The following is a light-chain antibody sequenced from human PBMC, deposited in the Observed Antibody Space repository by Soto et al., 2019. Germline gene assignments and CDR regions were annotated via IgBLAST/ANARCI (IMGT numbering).Light chain of an antibody. CDR2: GAA. CDR1: QSVSSSY. CDR3: QQYGSSPPIT. J-gene: IGKJ5*01. V-gene: IGKV3-20*01. Sequence: EIVLTQSPGTLSLSPGERATLSCRASQSVSSSYLAWYQQKPGEAPRLLLYGAASRATGIPARFSGSGSGTDFTLTISSLEPEDFAVYYCQQYGSSPPITFGQGTRLEIK.